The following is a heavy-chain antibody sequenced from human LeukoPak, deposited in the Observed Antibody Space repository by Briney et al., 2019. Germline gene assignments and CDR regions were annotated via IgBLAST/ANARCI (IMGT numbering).Heavy chain of an antibody. D-gene: IGHD7-27*01. Sequence: GSLRLSCAASGFTFNNYNMNWVRQAPGKGLEWVSSISSSSSHIYYADSVRGRFTISRDNAKNSLYLQMNSLRAEDTAVYYCAKGEMNWGFGYYFDYWGQGTLVTVSS. V-gene: IGHV3-21*04. J-gene: IGHJ4*02. CDR2: ISSSSSHI. CDR3: AKGEMNWGFGYYFDY. CDR1: GFTFNNYN.